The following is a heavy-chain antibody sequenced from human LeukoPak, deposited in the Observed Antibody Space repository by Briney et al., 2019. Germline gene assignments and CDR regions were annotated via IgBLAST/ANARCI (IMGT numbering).Heavy chain of an antibody. Sequence: ASVKVSCKVSGYTLTELSMHWVRQAPGKGLEWMGGFGPEDGETIYAQKFQGRVTMTEDTSTDTAYMELSSLRSEDTAVYYCATVTLDGGGFYYFDYWGQGTLVTVSS. CDR1: GYTLTELS. V-gene: IGHV1-24*01. J-gene: IGHJ4*02. CDR3: ATVTLDGGGFYYFDY. CDR2: FGPEDGET. D-gene: IGHD3/OR15-3a*01.